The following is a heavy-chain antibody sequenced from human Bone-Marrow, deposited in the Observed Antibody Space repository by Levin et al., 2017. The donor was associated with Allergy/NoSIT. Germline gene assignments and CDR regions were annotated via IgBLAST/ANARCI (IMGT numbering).Heavy chain of an antibody. CDR3: ARDGGRTNYYYVGMDV. CDR1: GFSFSSSE. J-gene: IGHJ6*02. Sequence: GGSLRLSCAASGFSFSSSEMNWVRQAPGKGLEWVSYISSSATTIYYADSVKGRFTISRDNAKNSLYLQMNSLRAEDTAVYYCARDGGRTNYYYVGMDVWGQGTTVTVSS. D-gene: IGHD3-16*01. V-gene: IGHV3-48*03. CDR2: ISSSATTI.